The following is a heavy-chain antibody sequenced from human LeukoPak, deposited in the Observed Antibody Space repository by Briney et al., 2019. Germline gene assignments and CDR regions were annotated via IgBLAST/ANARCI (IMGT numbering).Heavy chain of an antibody. J-gene: IGHJ4*02. CDR2: TYYRSKWYN. V-gene: IGHV6-1*01. Sequence: SQTLSLTCAISGDSVSSNSAAWNWVRQSPSRGLEWLGSTYYRSKWYNDYAVSVKSRITINPDTSKNQFSLQLNSVTPEDTAVYYCARDLHYYDSSGYDYWGQGTLVTVSS. CDR3: ARDLHYYDSSGYDY. D-gene: IGHD3-22*01. CDR1: GDSVSSNSAA.